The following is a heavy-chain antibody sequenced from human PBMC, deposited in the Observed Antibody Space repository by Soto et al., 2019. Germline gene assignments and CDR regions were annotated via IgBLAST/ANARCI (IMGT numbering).Heavy chain of an antibody. CDR1: GFTFSSYA. CDR3: AKGSVRGVIITYFDY. Sequence: GGSLRLSCAASGFTFSSYAMSWVRQAPGKGLEWVSAISGSGGSTYYADSVKGRFTISRDNSKNTLYLQMNSLRAEDTAVYYCAKGSVRGVIITYFDYWGQGTLVTVSS. V-gene: IGHV3-23*01. D-gene: IGHD3-10*01. J-gene: IGHJ4*02. CDR2: ISGSGGST.